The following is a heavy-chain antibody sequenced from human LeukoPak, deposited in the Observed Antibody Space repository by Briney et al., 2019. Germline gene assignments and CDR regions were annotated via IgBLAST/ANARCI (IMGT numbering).Heavy chain of an antibody. V-gene: IGHV4-59*11. CDR1: GGSISSHY. Sequence: SETLSLTCTVSGGSISSHYWSWIRQPPGKGLEWIGYIYYSGSTNYNPSLKSRVTISVDTSKNQFSLKLSSVTAADTAVYYCARGALRWGWFDPWGQGTLVTVSS. CDR2: IYYSGST. CDR3: ARGALRWGWFDP. J-gene: IGHJ5*02. D-gene: IGHD4-23*01.